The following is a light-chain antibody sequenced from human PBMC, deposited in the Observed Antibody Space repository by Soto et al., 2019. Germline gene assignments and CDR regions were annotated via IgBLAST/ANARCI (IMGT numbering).Light chain of an antibody. J-gene: IGKJ4*01. CDR1: QSISSH. V-gene: IGKV3-11*01. CDR2: DAS. CDR3: QQRTPWPLT. Sequence: EIVLTQSPATLSLSPGERATLSCRASQSISSHLAWYQQKPGQAPRLLMYDASNRATGIPARFSGSGSGTDFTLTIISRVPEDFAVYYCQQRTPWPLTFGGGTMVEIK.